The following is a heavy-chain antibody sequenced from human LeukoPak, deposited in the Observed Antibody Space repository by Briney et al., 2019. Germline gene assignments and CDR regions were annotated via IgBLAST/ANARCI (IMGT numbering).Heavy chain of an antibody. Sequence: GASVKVSCKASGYTFTSYDINWVRQATGQGLEWMGWMNPNSGNTGYARKFQGRVTMTRNTSISTAYMELSSLRAEDTAVYYCARSTSGLVDYWGQGTLVTVSS. CDR3: ARSTSGLVDY. V-gene: IGHV1-8*01. D-gene: IGHD3-10*01. J-gene: IGHJ4*02. CDR1: GYTFTSYD. CDR2: MNPNSGNT.